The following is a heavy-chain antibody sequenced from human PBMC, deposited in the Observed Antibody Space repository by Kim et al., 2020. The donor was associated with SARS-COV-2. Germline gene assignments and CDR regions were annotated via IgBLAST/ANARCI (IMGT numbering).Heavy chain of an antibody. J-gene: IGHJ5*02. V-gene: IGHV4-59*13. CDR1: GGSISSYY. D-gene: IGHD2-15*01. Sequence: SETLSLTCTVSGGSISSYYWSWIRQPPGKGLEWIGYIYYSGSTNYNPSLKSRVTISVDTSKNQFSLKLSSVTAADTAVYYCARVVVVVAANNKYNWFDPWGQGTLVTVSS. CDR3: ARVVVVVAANNKYNWFDP. CDR2: IYYSGST.